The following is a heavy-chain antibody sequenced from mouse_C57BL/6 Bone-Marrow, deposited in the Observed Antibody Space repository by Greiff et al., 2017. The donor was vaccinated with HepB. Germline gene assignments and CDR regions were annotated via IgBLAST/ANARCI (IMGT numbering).Heavy chain of an antibody. CDR3: ARHEVYDGYYPWFAY. J-gene: IGHJ3*01. V-gene: IGHV1-62-2*01. CDR2: FYPGSGSI. CDR1: GFTFTEYT. D-gene: IGHD2-3*01. Sequence: QVQLQQSGAELVKPGASVKLSCKASGFTFTEYTIHWVKQRSGQGLEWIGWFYPGSGSIKYNEKFKDKATLTADKSSSIVYMELSRLTSEDSAVYFCARHEVYDGYYPWFAYWGQGTLVTVSA.